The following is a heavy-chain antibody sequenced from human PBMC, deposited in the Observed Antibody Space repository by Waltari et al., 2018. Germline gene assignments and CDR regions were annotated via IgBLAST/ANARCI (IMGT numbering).Heavy chain of an antibody. J-gene: IGHJ4*02. CDR3: ASDRGRGLYLDS. CDR2: IHHSGRA. CDR1: GYSSSTCYC. Sequence: QVQLQESGPGLVTPSETLSPPSAVSGYSSSTCYCLSWVRQPPGKGLEWIGQIHHSGRANYNPSLESRVTMSRDTSKNEISLKVTSATAADTAVYYCASDRGRGLYLDSWGQGTLVTVSP. V-gene: IGHV4-4*02. D-gene: IGHD2-15*01.